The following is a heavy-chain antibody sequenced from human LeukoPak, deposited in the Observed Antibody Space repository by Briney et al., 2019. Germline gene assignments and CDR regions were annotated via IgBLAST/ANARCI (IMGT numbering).Heavy chain of an antibody. V-gene: IGHV1-2*06. CDR1: GYTFTGYY. CDR2: INPNSGGT. Sequence: ASVKVSCKASGYTFTGYYMHWVRQAPGQGLEWMGRINPNSGGTNYAQKFQGRVTITRDTSTSTAYMELSRLRSDDTAVYYCARARWDYYGSGSPTYWGQGTLVTVSS. D-gene: IGHD3-10*01. CDR3: ARARWDYYGSGSPTY. J-gene: IGHJ4*02.